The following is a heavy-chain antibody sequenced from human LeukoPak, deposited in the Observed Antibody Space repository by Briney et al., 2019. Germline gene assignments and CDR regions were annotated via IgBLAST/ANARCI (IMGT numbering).Heavy chain of an antibody. CDR1: GGSNY. CDR2: IHYSGSP. CDR3: ARDGVRNAFDI. Sequence: ASETLSLTCTVSGGSNYWSWIRQPPRTGLEWIAYIHYSGSPHYNPSLKSRVTISIDTSKNQLSLKLNSVTAADTAVYYCARDGVRNAFDIWGQGTMVTVSS. V-gene: IGHV4-59*12. J-gene: IGHJ3*02.